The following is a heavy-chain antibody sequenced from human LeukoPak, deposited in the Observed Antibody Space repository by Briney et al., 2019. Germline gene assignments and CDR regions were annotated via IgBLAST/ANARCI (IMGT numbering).Heavy chain of an antibody. CDR1: GFTFSSYG. J-gene: IGHJ6*02. CDR2: ISYDGSNK. D-gene: IGHD3-22*01. Sequence: GRSLRLSCAASGFTFSSYGMHWVRQAPGKGLEWVAVISYDGSNKYYADSVKGRFTISRDNSKNTLYLQMNSLRAEDTAVYYRAKSQHYYDSSGLLYYYYYYGMDVWGQGTTVTVSS. CDR3: AKSQHYYDSSGLLYYYYYYGMDV. V-gene: IGHV3-30*18.